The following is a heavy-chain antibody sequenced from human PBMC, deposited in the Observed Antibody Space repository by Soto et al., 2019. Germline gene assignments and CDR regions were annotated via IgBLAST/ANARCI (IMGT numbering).Heavy chain of an antibody. V-gene: IGHV3-9*01. D-gene: IGHD6-6*01. Sequence: EDQLVESGGGMVQPGRSLRLSCAASGFTFDDYAMHWVRQAPGKGREWVSGLSWNGDYTGYADSVKGRVTISRVNAKNSVFLQMTSLTPGDTAFYYCAKGSRSSYYYGMDVWGQGTAVTVSS. CDR2: LSWNGDYT. CDR3: AKGSRSSYYYGMDV. CDR1: GFTFDDYA. J-gene: IGHJ6*02.